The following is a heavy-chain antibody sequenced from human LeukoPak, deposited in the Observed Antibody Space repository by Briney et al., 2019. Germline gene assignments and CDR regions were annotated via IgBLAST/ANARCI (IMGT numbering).Heavy chain of an antibody. J-gene: IGHJ4*02. CDR2: IYSGGST. CDR1: GFTVSSNY. CDR3: ASAILDFWRAGVDY. Sequence: GGSLRLSCAASGFTVSSNYMSWVRQAPGKGLEWVSVIYSGGSTYYADSAKGRFTISRDNSKNTLYLQMNSLRAEDTAVYYCASAILDFWRAGVDYWGQGTLVTVSS. D-gene: IGHD3-3*01. V-gene: IGHV3-53*01.